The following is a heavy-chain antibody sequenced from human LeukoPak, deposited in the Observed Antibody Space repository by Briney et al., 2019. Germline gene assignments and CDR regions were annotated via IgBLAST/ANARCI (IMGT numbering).Heavy chain of an antibody. D-gene: IGHD3-9*01. CDR1: GGSISSYY. CDR3: ARVSIYDVLTGYYLGGATFDY. Sequence: SETLSLTCTVSGGSISSYYWSWIRQPPGKGLEWIGYIYDTGSTNYNPSLKSRVTISVDTSKNQFSLKLSSVTAADTAVYYCARVSIYDVLTGYYLGGATFDYWGRGTLVTVSS. CDR2: IYDTGST. J-gene: IGHJ4*02. V-gene: IGHV4-59*01.